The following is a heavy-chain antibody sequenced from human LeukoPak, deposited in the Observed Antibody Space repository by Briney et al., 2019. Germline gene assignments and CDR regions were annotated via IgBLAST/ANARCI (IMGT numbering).Heavy chain of an antibody. V-gene: IGHV3-11*01. D-gene: IGHD3-10*01. Sequence: GGSLRLSCAASGFTFSDYYMSWIRQAPGKGLEWISYISDGGGSIQYADSVRGRFTISRDNAKNSLYLQMNSLRAEDTVVYYCARARGLGPGGWFDLWGQGTLVTVSS. CDR2: ISDGGGSI. J-gene: IGHJ5*02. CDR3: ARARGLGPGGWFDL. CDR1: GFTFSDYY.